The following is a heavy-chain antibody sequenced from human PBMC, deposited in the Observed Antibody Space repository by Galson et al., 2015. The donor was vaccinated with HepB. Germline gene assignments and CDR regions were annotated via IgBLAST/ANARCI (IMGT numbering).Heavy chain of an antibody. Sequence: SLRLSCAASGFIFSDYYMSWIRQAPGKGLEWVSYISSSGSTIYYADSVKGRFTISRDNAKNSLYMQMNSLRAEDTAVYYCGSGYGSGNYYPVDYWGQGTLVTVSS. CDR1: GFIFSDYY. CDR2: ISSSGSTI. D-gene: IGHD3-10*01. V-gene: IGHV3-11*01. CDR3: GSGYGSGNYYPVDY. J-gene: IGHJ4*02.